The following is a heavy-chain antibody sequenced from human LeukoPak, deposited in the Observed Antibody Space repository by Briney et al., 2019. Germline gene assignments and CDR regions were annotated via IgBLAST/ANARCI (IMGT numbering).Heavy chain of an antibody. CDR2: ICDSGRTI. J-gene: IGHJ4*02. CDR3: AIDRLGDYDHSGYYAK. CDR1: GFTFSDYY. Sequence: SGGSLRLSCAASGFTFSDYYMSWIRQAPGKGLEWVSYICDSGRTIYYADSVKGRFTISRDNAKNSVYLQMNNLRAEDTAVYYCAIDRLGDYDHSGYYAKWSQGTLVTVSS. V-gene: IGHV3-11*01. D-gene: IGHD3-22*01.